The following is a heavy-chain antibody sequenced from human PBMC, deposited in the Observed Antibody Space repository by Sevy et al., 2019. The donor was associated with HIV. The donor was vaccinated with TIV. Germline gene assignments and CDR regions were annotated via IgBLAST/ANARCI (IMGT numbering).Heavy chain of an antibody. CDR2: IRSKANSYAT. CDR1: GFTFSGSA. V-gene: IGHV3-73*01. Sequence: GGSLRLSCAASGFTFSGSAMHWVRQASGKGLEWVGRIRSKANSYATAYAASVKGRFTISRDDSKNTAYLQMNSLKTEDTAVYYCARAQGYYDSSGYYRYYYYGMDVWGQGTTVTVSS. J-gene: IGHJ6*02. CDR3: ARAQGYYDSSGYYRYYYYGMDV. D-gene: IGHD3-22*01.